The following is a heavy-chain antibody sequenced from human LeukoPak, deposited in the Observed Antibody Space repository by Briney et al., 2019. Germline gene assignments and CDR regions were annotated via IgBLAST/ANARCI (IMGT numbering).Heavy chain of an antibody. CDR2: IWYDGSNK. Sequence: GGSLRLSCAASGFTFSSYGMHWVRQAPGKGLEWVAVIWYDGSNKYYADSVKGRFTISRDNSKNTLYLQMNSLRAEDMAVYYCARGRDYGDYEGDHPDYFDYWGQGTLVTVSS. D-gene: IGHD4-17*01. J-gene: IGHJ4*02. V-gene: IGHV3-33*01. CDR1: GFTFSSYG. CDR3: ARGRDYGDYEGDHPDYFDY.